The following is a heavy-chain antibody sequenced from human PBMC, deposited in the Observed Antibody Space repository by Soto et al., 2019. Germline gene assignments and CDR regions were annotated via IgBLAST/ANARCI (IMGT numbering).Heavy chain of an antibody. J-gene: IGHJ5*02. CDR1: GDSFSTSS. CDR3: ARDVVRSTAGYA. V-gene: IGHV1-69*01. Sequence: QVQLVQSGTEVKDPGSSVKVSCKASGDSFSTSSFVWVRQGPGQGLEWMGGIIPIFNRTNLAQNFQSRVTCSALESTQTTYMDLRSLTSEDTAIYYLARDVVRSTAGYAWGQGTLVTVSS. D-gene: IGHD1-26*01. CDR2: IIPIFNRT.